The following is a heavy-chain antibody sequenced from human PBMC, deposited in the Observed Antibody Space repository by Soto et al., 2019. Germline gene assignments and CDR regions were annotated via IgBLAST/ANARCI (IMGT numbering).Heavy chain of an antibody. CDR3: ARERSDQGKGESYYTSDYNWFDP. D-gene: IGHD1-26*01. CDR1: GFTFSSYT. V-gene: IGHV3-21*01. Sequence: GGSLRLSCVASGFTFSSYTMNWVRQAPGKGLEWVSFISSSSTYIYYADSVKGRFTISRDNAKNSLYLQMNSLRDDDTAVYYCARERSDQGKGESYYTSDYNWFDPWGQGTLVTVSS. CDR2: ISSSSTYI. J-gene: IGHJ5*02.